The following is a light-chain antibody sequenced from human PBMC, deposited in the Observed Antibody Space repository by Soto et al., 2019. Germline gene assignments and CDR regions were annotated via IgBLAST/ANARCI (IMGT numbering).Light chain of an antibody. CDR2: SAS. CDR1: QNIRTY. V-gene: IGKV1-39*01. J-gene: IGKJ2*01. CDR3: QQGLSTPYT. Sequence: DIQMTQSPYSLSASVGDSVTITCRASQNIRTYLNWYQQKPGRAPKLLIHSASALPSGVPSRFSGSGSGTEFTLTLSGLQPEDFATYYCQQGLSTPYTFGQGTKVEIK.